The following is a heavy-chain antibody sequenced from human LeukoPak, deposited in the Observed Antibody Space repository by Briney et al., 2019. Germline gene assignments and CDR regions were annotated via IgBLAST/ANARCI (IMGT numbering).Heavy chain of an antibody. CDR1: GYTFTSYA. V-gene: IGHV1-3*01. CDR2: INAGNGNT. D-gene: IGHD4-11*01. J-gene: IGHJ5*02. CDR3: ARDLTTVSWFDP. Sequence: ASVEVSCKASGYTFTSYAMHWVRQAPGQRLEWMGWINAGNGNTKYSQKFQGRVTITRDTSASTAYMELSSLRSEDTAVYYCARDLTTVSWFDPWGQGTLVTVSS.